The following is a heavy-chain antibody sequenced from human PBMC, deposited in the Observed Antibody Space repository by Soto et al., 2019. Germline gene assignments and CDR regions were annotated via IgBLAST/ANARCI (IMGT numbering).Heavy chain of an antibody. J-gene: IGHJ1*01. CDR1: GFSLTTRPVG. Sequence: QITLKKSGPTLAEPTETLTLTCSFSGFSLTTRPVGVGWIRQPPGKALQWLAVIYWDDDKRYNPSLRSRLTITKYSSNKQVVLRMSSVEPPNTATFYCAHRLGGFTSNDGYHGYWGQSILVTVSS. D-gene: IGHD1-1*01. CDR3: AHRLGGFTSNDGYHGY. V-gene: IGHV2-5*02. CDR2: IYWDDDK.